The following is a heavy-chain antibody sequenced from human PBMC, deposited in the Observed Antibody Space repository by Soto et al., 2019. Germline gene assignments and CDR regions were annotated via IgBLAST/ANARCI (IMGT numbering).Heavy chain of an antibody. CDR3: ARAPLQQQLVLYSKY. J-gene: IGHJ4*02. Sequence: GASVKVSCKASGYTFTSYAMHWVRQAPGQRLEWMGWINAGNGNTKYSQKFQGRVTITRDTSASTAYMELSSLRSEDTAVYYCARAPLQQQLVLYSKYWGQGTLVTVSS. D-gene: IGHD6-13*01. CDR2: INAGNGNT. CDR1: GYTFTSYA. V-gene: IGHV1-3*01.